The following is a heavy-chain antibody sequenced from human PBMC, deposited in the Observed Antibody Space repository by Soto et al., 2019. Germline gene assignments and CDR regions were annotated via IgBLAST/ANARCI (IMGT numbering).Heavy chain of an antibody. CDR3: AREEGYSSGWGYYYYGMDV. J-gene: IGHJ6*02. V-gene: IGHV1-3*01. D-gene: IGHD6-19*01. Sequence: GASVKLSCKACGVSFTSYAMHWVRQAPKQRLEWMGWINAGNGNTKYSQRFQGRVTITRDTSASTAYMELSSLRSEDTAVYYCAREEGYSSGWGYYYYGMDVWGQGTTVTVSS. CDR1: GVSFTSYA. CDR2: INAGNGNT.